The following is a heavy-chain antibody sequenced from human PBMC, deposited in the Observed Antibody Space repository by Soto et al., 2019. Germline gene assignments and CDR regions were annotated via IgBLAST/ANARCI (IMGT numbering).Heavy chain of an antibody. CDR2: ISSSSSYI. V-gene: IGHV3-21*01. CDR1: GFTFSSYS. Sequence: GGSLRLSCVASGFTFSSYSMNWVRQAPGKGLEWVSSISSSSSYIYYADSVKGRFTISRDNAKNSLYLQMNSLRAEDTAVYYCARDLRHMAEMATGAFDYWGQGTLVTVSS. CDR3: ARDLRHMAEMATGAFDY. J-gene: IGHJ4*02. D-gene: IGHD5-12*01.